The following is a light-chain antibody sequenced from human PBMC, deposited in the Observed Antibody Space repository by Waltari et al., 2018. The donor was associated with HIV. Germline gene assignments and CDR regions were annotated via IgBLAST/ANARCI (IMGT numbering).Light chain of an antibody. CDR2: DKN. J-gene: IGLJ2*01. CDR3: HSRDSAANLHVV. Sequence: SSELTQDPVVSVALGQTVRIRCQGDSLRKYYASWYQQKPGQAPVLVIYDKNNRPSGIPDRFSGSSSGDTASLTITGAQAEDEADYYCHSRDSAANLHVVFGGGTRVTVL. CDR1: SLRKYY. V-gene: IGLV3-19*01.